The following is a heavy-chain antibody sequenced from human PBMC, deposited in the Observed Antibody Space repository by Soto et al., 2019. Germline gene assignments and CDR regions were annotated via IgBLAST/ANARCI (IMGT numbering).Heavy chain of an antibody. Sequence: EVQVLESGGGLVQPGVSLRLSCEGSGFTVSSHAMTWIRQAPGKGPEWVSTVTADGGTYYADSVKGRFAMSRDTSENTLYLQMNSLGAEDTAAYYCAPHVSCSGGSCQYDAFAIRGQGTMVTVSS. CDR1: GFTVSSHA. D-gene: IGHD2-15*01. V-gene: IGHV3-23*01. J-gene: IGHJ3*02. CDR3: APHVSCSGGSCQYDAFAI. CDR2: VTADGGT.